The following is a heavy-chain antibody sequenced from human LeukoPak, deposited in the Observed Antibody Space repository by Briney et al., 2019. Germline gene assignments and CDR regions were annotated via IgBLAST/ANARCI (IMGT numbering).Heavy chain of an antibody. V-gene: IGHV4-61*02. D-gene: IGHD2-15*01. Sequence: SETLSLTCTVSGGSISSGSYYWSWIRQPAGKGLDWIGRIYTSGSTNYNPSLKGRVTISVDTSKNQFSLKLSSVTAADTAVYYCARSPVVVADYYMDVWGKGTMVTVSS. CDR3: ARSPVVVADYYMDV. CDR2: IYTSGST. CDR1: GGSISSGSYY. J-gene: IGHJ6*03.